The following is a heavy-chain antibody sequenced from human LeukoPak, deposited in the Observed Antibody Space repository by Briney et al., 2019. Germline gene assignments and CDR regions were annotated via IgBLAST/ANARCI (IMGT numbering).Heavy chain of an antibody. CDR2: FDPEDGET. J-gene: IGHJ4*02. V-gene: IGHV1-24*01. CDR3: ATPPAHGSGFKWDYFDY. Sequence: ASVKVSCKVSGYTLTELSMHWVRQAPGKGLEWMGGFDPEDGETIYAQKFQGRVTMTEDTSTDTAYMELSSLRSEDTAVYYCATPPAHGSGFKWDYFDYWGQGTLVTVSS. CDR1: GYTLTELS. D-gene: IGHD3-10*01.